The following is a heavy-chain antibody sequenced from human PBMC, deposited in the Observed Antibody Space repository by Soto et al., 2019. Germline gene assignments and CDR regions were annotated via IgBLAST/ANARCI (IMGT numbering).Heavy chain of an antibody. J-gene: IGHJ4*02. CDR3: AKTEGLRTFDY. V-gene: IGHV3-30*18. D-gene: IGHD4-17*01. CDR1: GFTFSSYG. Sequence: GGSLRLSCAASGFTFSSYGMHWVRQAPGKGLEWVAVISYDGSNKYYADSVKGRFTISRDNSKNTLYLQMNSLRAEDTAVYYCAKTEGLRTFDYWGQGTLVTVSS. CDR2: ISYDGSNK.